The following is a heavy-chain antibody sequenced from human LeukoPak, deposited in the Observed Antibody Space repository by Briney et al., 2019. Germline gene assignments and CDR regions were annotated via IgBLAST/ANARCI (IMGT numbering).Heavy chain of an antibody. V-gene: IGHV4-59*01. J-gene: IGHJ4*02. CDR2: IYYSGST. CDR3: ARGGSNFDY. Sequence: SETLSLTCTVSGGSINSYYWSWIRQPPGKGLEWIGYIYYSGSTNYNPSLKSRVTISVDTSKNQFSLKLSSVTAADTAVYYCARGGSNFDYWGQGTLVTVSS. CDR1: GGSINSYY. D-gene: IGHD3-16*01.